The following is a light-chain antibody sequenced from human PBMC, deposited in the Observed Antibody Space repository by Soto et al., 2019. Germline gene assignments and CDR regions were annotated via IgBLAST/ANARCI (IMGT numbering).Light chain of an antibody. CDR2: AS. Sequence: EIVLTQSPGTLFLSPGERATLSCRASQSVSDSYLAWYQQKPGQAPRLLIYASSRATGIPDRFSGSGSGTDFTLTISRLEPEDFAVYYCQHYGTSALVGPVPKVDIK. CDR3: QHYGTSAL. J-gene: IGKJ3*01. CDR1: QSVSDSY. V-gene: IGKV3-20*01.